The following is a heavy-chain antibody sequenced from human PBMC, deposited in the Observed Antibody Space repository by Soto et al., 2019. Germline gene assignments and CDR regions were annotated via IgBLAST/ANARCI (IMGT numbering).Heavy chain of an antibody. Sequence: QVQLVESGGGVVQPGRSLRLSCAASGFTFSSYGMHWVRQAPGKGLEWVAVIWYDGSNKYYADSVKGRFTISRDNSKNTRYLHMNSLRAEDTAVYYCAREPPYTSDCSSTSCYGDYFDYWGKGTLVTVSS. CDR3: AREPPYTSDCSSTSCYGDYFDY. CDR1: GFTFSSYG. CDR2: IWYDGSNK. V-gene: IGHV3-33*01. J-gene: IGHJ4*02. D-gene: IGHD2-2*01.